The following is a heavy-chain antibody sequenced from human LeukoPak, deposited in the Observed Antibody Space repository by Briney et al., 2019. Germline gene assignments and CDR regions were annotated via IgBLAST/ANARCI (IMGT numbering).Heavy chain of an antibody. CDR2: VYYSGST. Sequence: MSSETLTLTCSVSGGPISGYYWSWIRQPPGKGLEYIGYVYYSGSTNYNPSLKSRVAMSLDTSRDQFSLKLTSVTPADTAVYYCAREAQGRSFPLYYFDYWGQGILVTV. CDR3: AREAQGRSFPLYYFDY. CDR1: GGPISGYY. D-gene: IGHD2-8*01. V-gene: IGHV4-59*01. J-gene: IGHJ4*02.